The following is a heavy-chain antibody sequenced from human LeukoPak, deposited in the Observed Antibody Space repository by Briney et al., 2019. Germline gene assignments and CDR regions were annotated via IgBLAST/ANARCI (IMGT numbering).Heavy chain of an antibody. V-gene: IGHV3-33*08. Sequence: GGSLRLSCAASGFTFSSYAMHWVRQAPGKGLEWVAVIWYDGSNKYYADSVKGRFTISRDNSKNTLYLQMNSLRAEDTAVYYCQLFHSGSYYYFDYWGQGTLVTVSS. CDR1: GFTFSSYA. J-gene: IGHJ4*02. D-gene: IGHD1-26*01. CDR2: IWYDGSNK. CDR3: QLFHSGSYYYFDY.